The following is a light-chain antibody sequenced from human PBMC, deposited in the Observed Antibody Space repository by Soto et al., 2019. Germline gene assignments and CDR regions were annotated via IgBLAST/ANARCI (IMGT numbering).Light chain of an antibody. Sequence: AIQLTQSPSSLSASVGDRVSITCRASQGIRNDLGWYQQKPGRAPKLLIYATSILQSGVSSRFSGSGSGTDFTLTISSLQPEDFATYYCLQDYNYPWTFGQGTKV. J-gene: IGKJ1*01. CDR1: QGIRND. CDR2: ATS. V-gene: IGKV1-6*01. CDR3: LQDYNYPWT.